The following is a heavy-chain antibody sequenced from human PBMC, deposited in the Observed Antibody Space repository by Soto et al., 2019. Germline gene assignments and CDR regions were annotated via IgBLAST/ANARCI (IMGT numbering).Heavy chain of an antibody. V-gene: IGHV4-39*01. CDR2: ISYSGTT. CDR3: ARHTPAISISDH. J-gene: IGHJ4*02. D-gene: IGHD2-15*01. CDR1: GGSINNQDYY. Sequence: PSETLSLTCTVSGGSINNQDYYWGWVRQPPGKGLEWIASISYSGTTFFNPSLKSRVVKSIDTSRNQFSLRLTSVTVADTAVYYCARHTPAISISDHWGQGTLVTVSS.